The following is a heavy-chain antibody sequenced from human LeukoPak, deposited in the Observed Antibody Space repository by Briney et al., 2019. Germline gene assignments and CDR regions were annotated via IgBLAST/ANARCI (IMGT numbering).Heavy chain of an antibody. CDR3: ARSGKTYYYDSSGSYMDV. CDR2: INHSGST. CDR1: GGSFSGYY. V-gene: IGHV4-34*01. Sequence: SETLSLTCAVYGGSFSGYYWSWIRQPPGKGLEWIGEINHSGSTNYNPSLKSRVTISVDTSKNQFSLKLSSVTAADTAVYYCARSGKTYYYDSSGSYMDVWGKGTTVTVSS. J-gene: IGHJ6*03. D-gene: IGHD3-22*01.